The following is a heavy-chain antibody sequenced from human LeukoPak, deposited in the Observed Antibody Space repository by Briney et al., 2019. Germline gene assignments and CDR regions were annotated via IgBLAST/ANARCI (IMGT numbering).Heavy chain of an antibody. V-gene: IGHV4-59*01. D-gene: IGHD1-1*01. Sequence: SETLSLTCTVSGGSISSYYWSWIRQPPGKGLEWIGYIYYSGSTNYNPSLRSRVTISVDTSKNQFSLKLNSVTAADTAVYYCARDPRGGTSRDNWFDPWGQGTLVTVSS. CDR3: ARDPRGGTSRDNWFDP. CDR1: GGSISSYY. CDR2: IYYSGST. J-gene: IGHJ5*02.